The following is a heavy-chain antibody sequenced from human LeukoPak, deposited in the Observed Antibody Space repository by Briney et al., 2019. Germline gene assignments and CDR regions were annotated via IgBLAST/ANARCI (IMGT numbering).Heavy chain of an antibody. Sequence: PGGSLRLSCAASGFTFSSYEMNWVRQAPGKGLEWVSYISSSGSTIYYADSVKGRFTISRDNAKNSLYLQMNSLRAEDTAVYYCARGEAIFGVVIGEYDYWGQGTLVTVSS. V-gene: IGHV3-48*03. CDR1: GFTFSSYE. D-gene: IGHD3-3*01. CDR2: ISSSGSTI. J-gene: IGHJ4*02. CDR3: ARGEAIFGVVIGEYDY.